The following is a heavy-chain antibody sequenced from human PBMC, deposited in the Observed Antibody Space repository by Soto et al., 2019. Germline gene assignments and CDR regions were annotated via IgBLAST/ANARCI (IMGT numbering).Heavy chain of an antibody. V-gene: IGHV1-46*01. J-gene: IGHJ4*02. CDR3: AKEARVRSPAGDYFDH. Sequence: ASVKVSCKASGYTFTSYYMHWVRQAPGQGLEWMGIINPSGGSTSYAQKFQGRVTMTRDTSTSTVYMELSSLRSDDTAVYYCAKEARVRSPAGDYFDHWAQGTLVTVSS. CDR1: GYTFTSYY. D-gene: IGHD2-21*01. CDR2: INPSGGST.